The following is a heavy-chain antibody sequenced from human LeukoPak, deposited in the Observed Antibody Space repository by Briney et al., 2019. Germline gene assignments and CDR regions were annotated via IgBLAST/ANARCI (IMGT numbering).Heavy chain of an antibody. CDR2: INSSGNT. J-gene: IGHJ4*02. V-gene: IGHV4-59*08. CDR3: ARQIYDTGSYRIDY. CDR1: GDSIRSYY. D-gene: IGHD3-22*01. Sequence: SETLSLTCTASGDSIRSYYWSWIRQPPGKGLEWIAYINSSGNTKHNPSLKSRGTISSDTSKNQFSLKLSSVTAADTALYYCARQIYDTGSYRIDYWGQGILVTVSS.